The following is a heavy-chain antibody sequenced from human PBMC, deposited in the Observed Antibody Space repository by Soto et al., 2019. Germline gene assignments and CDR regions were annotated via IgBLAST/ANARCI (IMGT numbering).Heavy chain of an antibody. CDR2: TYYSGST. D-gene: IGHD2-15*01. Sequence: SETLSLTCTVSGGSISSYYWSWIRQPPGKGLEWIGYTYYSGSTNYNPSLKSRVTISVDTSKNQFSLKLSSVTAADTAVYYCARHRSLGYYYYMDVWGKGTTVTVSS. V-gene: IGHV4-59*08. CDR3: ARHRSLGYYYYMDV. J-gene: IGHJ6*03. CDR1: GGSISSYY.